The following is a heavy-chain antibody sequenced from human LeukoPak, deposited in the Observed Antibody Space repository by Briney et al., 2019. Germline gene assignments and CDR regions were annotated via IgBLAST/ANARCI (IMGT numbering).Heavy chain of an antibody. J-gene: IGHJ6*04. Sequence: GGSLRLSCAASGFTFSSYGMHWVRQAPGKGLEWVAVISYDGSNKYYADSVKGRFTISRDNSKNTLYLQMNSLRAEDTAVYYCAKASDSSEGGVWGKGTTVTVSS. CDR3: AKASDSSEGGV. CDR1: GFTFSSYG. V-gene: IGHV3-30*18. CDR2: ISYDGSNK. D-gene: IGHD6-6*01.